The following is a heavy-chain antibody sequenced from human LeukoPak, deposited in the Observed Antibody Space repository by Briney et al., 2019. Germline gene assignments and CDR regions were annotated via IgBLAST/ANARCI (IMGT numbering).Heavy chain of an antibody. CDR1: GYTFTGYY. Sequence: ASVKVSCKASGYTFTGYYMHWVRQAPGQGLEWMGWINPNSGNTGYAQKFQGRVTITRNTSISTAYMELSSLRSEDTAVYYCARVRSGSYQDAFDIWGQGTMVTVPS. CDR2: INPNSGNT. D-gene: IGHD1-26*01. J-gene: IGHJ3*02. CDR3: ARVRSGSYQDAFDI. V-gene: IGHV1-8*03.